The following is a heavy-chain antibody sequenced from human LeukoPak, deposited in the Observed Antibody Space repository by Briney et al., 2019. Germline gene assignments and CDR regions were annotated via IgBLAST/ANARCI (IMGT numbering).Heavy chain of an antibody. CDR2: IYYSGST. CDR1: GGSINSYY. CDR3: VRHLSAGRPAFDI. J-gene: IGHJ3*02. D-gene: IGHD2-15*01. V-gene: IGHV4-59*08. Sequence: SETLSLTCTVSGGSINSYYWSWIRQPPGKGLEWIGYIYYSGSTNYNPSLKSRVTISVDTSNNKFSLKLTSLTAADTAVYYCVRHLSAGRPAFDIWGQGTMVTLSS.